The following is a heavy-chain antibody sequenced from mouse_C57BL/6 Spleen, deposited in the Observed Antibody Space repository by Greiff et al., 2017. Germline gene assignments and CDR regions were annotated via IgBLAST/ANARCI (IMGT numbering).Heavy chain of an antibody. V-gene: IGHV1-42*01. CDR2: INPSTGGT. D-gene: IGHD1-1*01. Sequence: EVKLQESGPELVKPGASVKISCKASGYSFTGYYMNWVKQSPEKSLEWIGEINPSTGGTTYNQKFKGKATLTVDKSSSTAYMQLSSLTSEDSAVYYCAIEGTYYYGSGFAYWGQGTLVTVSA. CDR1: GYSFTGYY. CDR3: AIEGTYYYGSGFAY. J-gene: IGHJ3*01.